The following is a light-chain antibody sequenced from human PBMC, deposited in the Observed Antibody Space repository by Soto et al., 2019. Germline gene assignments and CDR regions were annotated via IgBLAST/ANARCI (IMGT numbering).Light chain of an antibody. CDR1: LGISTY. CDR2: AAS. CDR3: QQVNTYT. V-gene: IGKV1-9*01. Sequence: DIQLTQSPSFLSASVGDRVTITCRASLGISTYLAWYQQKPGKAPNLLIYAASTLQSGVPSRFSGNGSGTELTLTISSLQPEAFATYYCQQVNTYTFGPGTKVDIK. J-gene: IGKJ3*01.